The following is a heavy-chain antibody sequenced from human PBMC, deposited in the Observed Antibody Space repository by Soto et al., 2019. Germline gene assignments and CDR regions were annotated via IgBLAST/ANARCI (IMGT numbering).Heavy chain of an antibody. Sequence: GASVKVSCKASGGTFSSYAISWVRQAPGQGLEWMGGIIPIFGTANYAQKFQGRVTITADESTSTAYMELSSLRSEDTAVYYRARDPHYYDTSNNWFDPWGQGTLVTVSS. CDR3: ARDPHYYDTSNNWFDP. J-gene: IGHJ5*02. V-gene: IGHV1-69*13. CDR2: IIPIFGTA. D-gene: IGHD3-22*01. CDR1: GGTFSSYA.